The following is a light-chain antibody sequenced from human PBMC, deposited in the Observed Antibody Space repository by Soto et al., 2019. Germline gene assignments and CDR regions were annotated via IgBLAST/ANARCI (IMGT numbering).Light chain of an antibody. Sequence: QCALTQPASVSGSPGQSITISCTGTSGDIGSYNRVSWYQQHPGKAPKLMIYVVSNRPSGVSNRFSGSKSGNTASLTISGLQADDEADYYCSSYTTSSALQVVGTGTKVTVL. CDR2: VVS. J-gene: IGLJ1*01. CDR1: SGDIGSYNR. CDR3: SSYTTSSALQV. V-gene: IGLV2-14*01.